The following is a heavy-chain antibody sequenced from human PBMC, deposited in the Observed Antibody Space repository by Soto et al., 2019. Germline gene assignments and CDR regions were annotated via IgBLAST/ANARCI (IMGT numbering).Heavy chain of an antibody. CDR2: IDPNDYYS. J-gene: IGHJ6*02. V-gene: IGHV5-10-1*01. CDR3: SFPIGGQPKHPKHHMDV. Sequence: VSKMTGKGLEWMGAIDPNDYYSNNSPSFQGHVTISADTSINTAYLHWSSLKASDTALYFCSFPIGGQPKHPKHHMDVWGQGTTVSGSS.